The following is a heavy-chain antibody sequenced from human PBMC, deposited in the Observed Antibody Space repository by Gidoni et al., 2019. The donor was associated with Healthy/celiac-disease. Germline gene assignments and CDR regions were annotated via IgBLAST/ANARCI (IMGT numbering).Heavy chain of an antibody. CDR3: ARPGVTIFGVIGWYFDL. CDR2: IYPGDSDT. J-gene: IGHJ2*01. V-gene: IGHV5-51*07. Sequence: QLPGKGLEWVGIIYPGDSDTSYSPSFQGQVTISADKSISTAYLQWSSLKASDTAMYYCARPGVTIFGVIGWYFDLWGRGTLVTVSS. D-gene: IGHD3-3*01.